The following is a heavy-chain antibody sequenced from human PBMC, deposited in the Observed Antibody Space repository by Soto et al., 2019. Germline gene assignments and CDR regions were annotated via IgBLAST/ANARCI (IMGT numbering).Heavy chain of an antibody. D-gene: IGHD3-10*01. V-gene: IGHV3-74*01. Sequence: EVQLVESGGGLVQPGGSLRLSCAASGFTFSSYWMHWVRQAPGKGLVWVSRINTDGSSISNADSVKGRFTISRDNAKNTLYLQMNSLRAVDTAVYYCARAGSYRFDYWGQGTLVTVSS. CDR2: INTDGSSI. CDR3: ARAGSYRFDY. J-gene: IGHJ4*02. CDR1: GFTFSSYW.